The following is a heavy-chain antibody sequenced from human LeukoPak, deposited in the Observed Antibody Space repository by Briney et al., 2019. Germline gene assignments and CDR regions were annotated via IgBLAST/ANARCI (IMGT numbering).Heavy chain of an antibody. Sequence: SETLSLTCAVSGGSISSGGYSWSWIRQPPGKGLEWIGYIYHSGSTNYNPSLKSRVTISVDTSKNQFSLKLSSVTAADTAVYYCARLGSAGGENWGQGTLVTVSS. V-gene: IGHV4-30-2*01. D-gene: IGHD3-10*01. J-gene: IGHJ4*02. CDR2: IYHSGST. CDR3: ARLGSAGGEN. CDR1: GGSISSGGYS.